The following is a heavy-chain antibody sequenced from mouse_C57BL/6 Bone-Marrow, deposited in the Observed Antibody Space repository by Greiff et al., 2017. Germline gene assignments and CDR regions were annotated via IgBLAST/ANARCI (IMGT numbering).Heavy chain of an antibody. V-gene: IGHV1-85*01. CDR1: GYTFTSYD. CDR3: ARAEFDGSSGDWYFDV. CDR2: IYPRDGST. D-gene: IGHD1-1*01. Sequence: VQLQQSGPELVKPGASVTLSCKASGYTFTSYDINWVKQRPGQGLEWIGWIYPRDGSTKYNEKFKGKATLTVDTSSSTAYMELHSLTSEDSAVYFCARAEFDGSSGDWYFDVWGTGTTVTVSS. J-gene: IGHJ1*03.